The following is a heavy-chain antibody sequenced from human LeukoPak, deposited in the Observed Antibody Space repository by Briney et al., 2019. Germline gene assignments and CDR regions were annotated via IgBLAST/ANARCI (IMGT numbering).Heavy chain of an antibody. J-gene: IGHJ6*02. D-gene: IGHD4-17*01. Sequence: QTGGSLRLSCVASGFTFSSYAMSWVRQAPGKGLEWVSVISASGVSTNYADSVKGRFNISRDNSENTLYLQMNTLRAEDTALYYCAKGNGEYYYYVMDVWGQGTAVTVSS. V-gene: IGHV3-23*01. CDR1: GFTFSSYA. CDR2: ISASGVST. CDR3: AKGNGEYYYYVMDV.